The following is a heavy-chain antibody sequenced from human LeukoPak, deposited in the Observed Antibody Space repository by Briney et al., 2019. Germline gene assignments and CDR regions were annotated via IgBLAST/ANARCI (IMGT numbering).Heavy chain of an antibody. CDR3: ARSPGDRDYFDY. D-gene: IGHD7-27*01. CDR1: GDSVSSNSAA. V-gene: IGHV6-1*01. J-gene: IGHJ4*02. Sequence: SQTLSLTRALSGDSVSSNSAAWNWIRQSPSRGLEWLGRTYYRSKWYNDYAVSVKGRITINPDTSKNQFSLQLNSVTPEDTAVYYCARSPGDRDYFDYWGQGTLVTVSS. CDR2: TYYRSKWYN.